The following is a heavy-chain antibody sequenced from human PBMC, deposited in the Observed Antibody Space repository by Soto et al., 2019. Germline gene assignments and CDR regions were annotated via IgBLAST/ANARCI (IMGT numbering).Heavy chain of an antibody. V-gene: IGHV4-34*01. CDR2: INHSGST. D-gene: IGHD5-12*01. Sequence: SETLSLTCAVYGGSFSGYYWSWIRQPPGKGLEWIGEINHSGSTNYNPSLKSRVTISVDTSKNQFSLKLSSVTAADTAVYYCARYRGYSGYDMWTDYWGQGTLVTVSS. J-gene: IGHJ4*02. CDR1: GGSFSGYY. CDR3: ARYRGYSGYDMWTDY.